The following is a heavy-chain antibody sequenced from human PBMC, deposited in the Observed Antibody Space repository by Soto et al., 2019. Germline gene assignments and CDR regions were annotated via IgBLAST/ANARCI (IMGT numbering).Heavy chain of an antibody. CDR1: GGSISSGGYY. J-gene: IGHJ6*02. V-gene: IGHV4-31*03. CDR3: ARSGVSLGELSPYYYYGMDV. Sequence: QVQLQESGPGLVKPSQTLSLTCTVSGGSISSGGYYWSWIRQHPGKGLEWIGYIYYSGSTYYNPSLKRRVTISVATSKNQFSLKLSSVTAADTAVYYCARSGVSLGELSPYYYYGMDVWGQGTTVTVSS. CDR2: IYYSGST. D-gene: IGHD3-16*02.